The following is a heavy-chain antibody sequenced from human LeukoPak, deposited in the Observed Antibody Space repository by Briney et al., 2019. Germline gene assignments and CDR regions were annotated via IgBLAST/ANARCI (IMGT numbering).Heavy chain of an antibody. J-gene: IGHJ5*02. CDR2: ISSSSSYI. Sequence: PGGSLRLSCAASGFTFSSYSMNWVRQAPGKGLEWVSSISSSSSYIYYADSVKGRFTISRDNAKNSLYLQMNSLRAEDTAVYYCARDLWTNPCGFDPWGQGTLVTVSS. CDR1: GFTFSSYS. V-gene: IGHV3-21*01. D-gene: IGHD2-21*01. CDR3: ARDLWTNPCGFDP.